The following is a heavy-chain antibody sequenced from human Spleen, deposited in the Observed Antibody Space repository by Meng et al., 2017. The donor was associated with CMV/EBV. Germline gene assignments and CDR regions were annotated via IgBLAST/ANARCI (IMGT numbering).Heavy chain of an antibody. D-gene: IGHD4-11*01. V-gene: IGHV3-48*03. CDR1: GFTCSSLE. Sequence: GESLKISCTASGFTCSSLEGNWVRQAPGKGLEWVSYISGSGTTIHYADSVKGRFTVSRDNAKNSVYLQMNSLRAEDTAVYFCARGDSNEVDYYYFVMDVWGQGTTVTVSS. J-gene: IGHJ6*02. CDR2: ISGSGTTI. CDR3: ARGDSNEVDYYYFVMDV.